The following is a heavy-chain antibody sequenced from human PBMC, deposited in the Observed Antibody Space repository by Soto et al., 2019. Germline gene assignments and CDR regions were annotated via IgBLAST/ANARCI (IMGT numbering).Heavy chain of an antibody. V-gene: IGHV3-21*01. J-gene: IGHJ4*02. CDR2: ISSSSSYI. CDR3: ARDTTSEMATTEGGY. CDR1: GFTFSSYS. Sequence: GGSLRLSCAASGFTFSSYSMNWVRQAPGKGLEWVSSISSSSSYIYYADSVKGRFTISRDNAKNSLYLQMNSLRAEDTAVYYCARDTTSEMATTEGGYWGQGTMVTVSS. D-gene: IGHD5-12*01.